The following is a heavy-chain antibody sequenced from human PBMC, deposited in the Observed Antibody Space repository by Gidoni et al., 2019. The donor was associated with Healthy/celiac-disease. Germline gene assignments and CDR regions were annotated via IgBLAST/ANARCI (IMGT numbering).Heavy chain of an antibody. V-gene: IGHV1-69*04. D-gene: IGHD6-13*01. CDR2: IIPILGIE. CDR1: GGNFISDA. J-gene: IGHJ6*03. Sequence: QVQLVQSGAEVTKPGSSVKVSCKASGGNFISDAISWVRQAPGQGLEWMGRIIPILGIENYAQKFQGRVTMTADKSTSTAYMELSSLRAEDTAVYYCARAYIAAAGYYYMDVWGKGTTVTVSS. CDR3: ARAYIAAAGYYYMDV.